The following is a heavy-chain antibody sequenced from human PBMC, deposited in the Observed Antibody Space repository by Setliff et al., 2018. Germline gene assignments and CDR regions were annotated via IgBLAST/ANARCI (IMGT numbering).Heavy chain of an antibody. CDR1: GGTFSNYA. CDR2: IIPVLGIT. V-gene: IGHV1-69*10. D-gene: IGHD3-3*01. J-gene: IGHJ4*02. Sequence: SVKVSCKTSGGTFSNYAISWVRQAPGQGLEWMGGIIPVLGITNYAQKFQGKFTITADRSTSIAYMELSSLRSEDTAVYFCARAPRLEWILPTFDYWGQGTPVTVSS. CDR3: ARAPRLEWILPTFDY.